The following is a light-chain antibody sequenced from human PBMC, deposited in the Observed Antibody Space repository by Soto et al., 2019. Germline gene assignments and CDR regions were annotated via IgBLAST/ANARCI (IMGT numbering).Light chain of an antibody. Sequence: IGWTQSPGTLSLSPGERATLSCRASQTVSSSFLAWYQQTPGQAPRLLIYAASSLQSGVPSRFSGSGSGTDFTLTISSLQPEDFATYYCQQANSFPWTFGQGTKVDIK. CDR2: AAS. CDR3: QQANSFPWT. J-gene: IGKJ1*01. V-gene: IGKV3-20*01. CDR1: QTVSSSF.